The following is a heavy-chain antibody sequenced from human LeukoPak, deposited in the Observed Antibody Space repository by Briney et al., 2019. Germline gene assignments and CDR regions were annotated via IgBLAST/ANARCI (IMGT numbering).Heavy chain of an antibody. CDR1: GFTFSRDW. CDR2: IVASSGST. D-gene: IGHD5-12*01. V-gene: IGHV3-23*01. J-gene: IGHJ4*02. CDR3: AKGAYDYIEMGYFDY. Sequence: GGSLRLSCAASGFTFSRDWMHWVRQAPGKGLEWVSLIVASSGSTFYADSVKGRFTISRDSSKNTLYLQMNSLRAEDMAVYYCAKGAYDYIEMGYFDYWGQGTLVTVSS.